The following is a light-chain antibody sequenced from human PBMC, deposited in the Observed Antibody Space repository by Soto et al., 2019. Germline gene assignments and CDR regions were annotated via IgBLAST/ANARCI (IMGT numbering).Light chain of an antibody. Sequence: EIVMTQSPATLSVSPGERATLSCRASQSVSSNLAWYQKKSGQAPRLLIFGASTRATGIPARFGGSGSGTEFTLTISSLQSEDFAVYYCQQYKNWPLTFGGGTKGEIK. CDR1: QSVSSN. CDR3: QQYKNWPLT. J-gene: IGKJ4*01. V-gene: IGKV3-15*01. CDR2: GAS.